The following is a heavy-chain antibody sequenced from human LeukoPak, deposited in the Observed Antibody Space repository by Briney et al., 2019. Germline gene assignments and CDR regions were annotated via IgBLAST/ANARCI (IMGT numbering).Heavy chain of an antibody. Sequence: SVTVSFMSSRFIFTRSLLQSLRPPGGQHLDGIGCSFVVSGNTNYAQRFQERVTITRDMSTSTAYMELSSLRSEDTAVYYCAAGQAVAGLYWGQGTLVTVSS. CDR1: RFIFTRSL. D-gene: IGHD6-19*01. J-gene: IGHJ4*02. CDR2: SFVVSGNT. CDR3: AAGQAVAGLY. V-gene: IGHV1-58*01.